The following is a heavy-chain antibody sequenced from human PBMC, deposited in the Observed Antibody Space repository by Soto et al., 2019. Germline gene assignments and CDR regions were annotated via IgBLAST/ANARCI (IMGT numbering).Heavy chain of an antibody. CDR1: GFTISSYW. CDR3: AIAVAGPTAIAY. V-gene: IGHV3-74*01. J-gene: IGHJ4*02. CDR2: INGDGSGT. D-gene: IGHD6-19*01. Sequence: EVQLVESGGGLVQPGESLRLSCVVSGFTISSYWMHWVRQAPGKGLVWVSRINGDGSGTNYADSVKGRFTISRDNAKNTLYLQMNTLRAEDTAVYYCAIAVAGPTAIAYWGQGNQVTVSS.